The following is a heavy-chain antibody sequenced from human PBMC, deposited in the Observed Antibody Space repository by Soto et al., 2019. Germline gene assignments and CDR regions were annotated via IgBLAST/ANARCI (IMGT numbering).Heavy chain of an antibody. CDR3: ARDLVMRARWFDP. V-gene: IGHV4-31*03. CDR2: IYYSGST. D-gene: IGHD2-21*01. J-gene: IGHJ5*02. Sequence: SETLSLTCTVSGGSISSGGYYWSWIRQHPGKGLEWIGYIYYSGSTYYNPSLKSRVTISVDTSKNQFSLKLSSVTAADTAVYYCARDLVMRARWFDPWGQGTLVTVSS. CDR1: GGSISSGGYY.